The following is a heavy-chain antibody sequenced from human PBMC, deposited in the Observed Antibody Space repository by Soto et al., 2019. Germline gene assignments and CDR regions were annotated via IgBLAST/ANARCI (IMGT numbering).Heavy chain of an antibody. Sequence: QVQLVQSGAEVKKPGASVKVSCKASGYTFTSYGISWVRQAPGQWLEWMGWISAYNGNTNYAQKLQGRVTMTTDTSPSTAYMELRSLRSDDMAVYYCARGCYGDYCYWYFDLWGRGTLVTVSS. D-gene: IGHD4-17*01. J-gene: IGHJ2*01. CDR3: ARGCYGDYCYWYFDL. CDR2: ISAYNGNT. V-gene: IGHV1-18*03. CDR1: GYTFTSYG.